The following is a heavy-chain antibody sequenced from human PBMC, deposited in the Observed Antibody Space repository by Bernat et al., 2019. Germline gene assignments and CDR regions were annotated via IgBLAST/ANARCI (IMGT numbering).Heavy chain of an antibody. V-gene: IGHV3-33*01. CDR2: IWYDGSNK. CDR3: ARDLSGGDGSGSYYYYGMDV. Sequence: QVQLVESGGGVVQPGRSLRLSCAASGFTFSSYGMHWVRQAPGKGLEWVAVIWYDGSNKYYADSVKGRFTISRDNSKNTLYLQMNSLRAEDTAVYYCARDLSGGDGSGSYYYYGMDVWGQGTTVTVSS. D-gene: IGHD3-10*01. J-gene: IGHJ6*02. CDR1: GFTFSSYG.